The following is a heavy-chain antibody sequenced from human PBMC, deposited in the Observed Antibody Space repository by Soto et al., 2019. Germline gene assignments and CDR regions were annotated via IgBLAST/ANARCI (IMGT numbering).Heavy chain of an antibody. Sequence: QVQLVQSGAEVKKPESSVKVSCKASGGTFSSYAISWVRQAPGQGLEWMGGIIPIFGTANYAQKFHGRVTITADESTSTAYMELSSLRSEDTAVYYCARAIVLGAIDYWGQGTLVTVSS. D-gene: IGHD2-21*01. CDR2: IIPIFGTA. CDR3: ARAIVLGAIDY. CDR1: GGTFSSYA. V-gene: IGHV1-69*01. J-gene: IGHJ4*02.